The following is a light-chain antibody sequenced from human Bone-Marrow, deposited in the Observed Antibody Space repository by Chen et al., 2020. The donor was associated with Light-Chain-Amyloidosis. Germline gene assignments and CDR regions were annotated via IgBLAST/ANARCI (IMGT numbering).Light chain of an antibody. CDR3: CSTAGRSTLV. V-gene: IGLV2-11*02. J-gene: IGLJ2*01. Sequence: QSALTQPRSVSGSPGQSVTISCTGTSGDVGGYDVASWYQQYPVKAPKLIIYDVSNRPSGVPDRFSGSKSGNTASLTISGLQAAEEADYYCCSTAGRSTLVFGGGTTLTVL. CDR2: DVS. CDR1: SGDVGGYDV.